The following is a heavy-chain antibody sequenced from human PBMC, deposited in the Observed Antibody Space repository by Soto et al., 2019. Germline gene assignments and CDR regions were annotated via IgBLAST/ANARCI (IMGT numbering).Heavy chain of an antibody. D-gene: IGHD3-22*01. CDR2: ISYDGSNK. CDR1: GFTFSSYA. CDR3: ARDGEYYDSSGYPAFDY. V-gene: IGHV3-30-3*01. Sequence: GSLRISCAASGFTFSSYAMPWVRQAPGKGLEWVAVISYDGSNKYYADSVKRRLTISRDNSKNTLYLQMNSLRAEDTAVYYCARDGEYYDSSGYPAFDYWGQGTLFTVSS. J-gene: IGHJ4*02.